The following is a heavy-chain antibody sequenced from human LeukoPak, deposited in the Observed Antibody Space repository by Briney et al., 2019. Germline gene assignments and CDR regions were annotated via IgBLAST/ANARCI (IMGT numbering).Heavy chain of an antibody. D-gene: IGHD4-11*01. CDR3: ARWMATVTTPDY. V-gene: IGHV1-2*02. J-gene: IGHJ4*02. CDR2: INLNSGGT. CDR1: GYTFTGFY. Sequence: ASVKVSCKASGYTFTGFYLHWVRQAPGQGLGWMGWINLNSGGTNYAQTFQGRVTMTRATSISTAYMELSRLKTDDTAVYYCARWMATVTTPDYWGQGTLVTVSS.